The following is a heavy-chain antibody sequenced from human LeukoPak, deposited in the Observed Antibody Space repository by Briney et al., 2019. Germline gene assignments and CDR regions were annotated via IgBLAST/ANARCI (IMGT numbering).Heavy chain of an antibody. V-gene: IGHV3-23*01. Sequence: PGGSLRLSCVASGFTLSNNAMAWVRQAPGKGLEWVSALGGSDDRTDYADSVQGRFTISRDNSKNTLYLQMNSLRAEDTAIYYCTTDTWYSAVHWGQGTLVTVSS. D-gene: IGHD2-15*01. CDR3: TTDTWYSAVH. CDR2: LGGSDDRT. J-gene: IGHJ4*02. CDR1: GFTLSNNA.